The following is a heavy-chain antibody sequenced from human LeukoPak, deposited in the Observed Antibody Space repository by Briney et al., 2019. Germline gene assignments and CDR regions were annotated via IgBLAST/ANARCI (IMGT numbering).Heavy chain of an antibody. CDR3: ARKDYDILTDHRYHWFDP. D-gene: IGHD3-9*01. Sequence: QPGGALRLSCAASGFTLSIYEMNWVRQAPGKGLQWVSYISTSGSTVYYADSVKGRFTISRDNSKNSLYLQMNTLRAEDTAVYYCARKDYDILTDHRYHWFDPWGQGTLVTVSS. V-gene: IGHV3-48*03. CDR1: GFTLSIYE. CDR2: ISTSGSTV. J-gene: IGHJ5*02.